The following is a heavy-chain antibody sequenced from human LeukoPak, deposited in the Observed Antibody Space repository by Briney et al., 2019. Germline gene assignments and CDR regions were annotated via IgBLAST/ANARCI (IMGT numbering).Heavy chain of an antibody. Sequence: GGSLRLSCVASGFTFRSYWMHWVRQVPGKGLVWVSRINSDGSDTTYADSVKGRFTISRGNAKNTLYLQINSLRAEDTAVYYCARDFRRCFDYWGQGTLVTVSS. CDR3: ARDFRRCFDY. CDR2: INSDGSDT. J-gene: IGHJ4*02. CDR1: GFTFRSYW. V-gene: IGHV3-74*01.